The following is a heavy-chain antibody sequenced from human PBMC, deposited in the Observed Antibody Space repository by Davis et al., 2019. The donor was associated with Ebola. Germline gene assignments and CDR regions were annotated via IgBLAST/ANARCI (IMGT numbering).Heavy chain of an antibody. CDR1: GYTFTSHD. CDR2: MNPNSGNT. D-gene: IGHD2-2*01. V-gene: IGHV1-8*01. J-gene: IGHJ4*02. CDR3: ARDGTYYIGHCVSTSCFGVDY. Sequence: ASVKVSCKASGYTFTSHDINWVRQATGQGLEWVGWMNPNSGNTGDAQKFQGRVTMTRNSSINTAYMELSSLRSEDTAVYYCARDGTYYIGHCVSTSCFGVDYWGQGTLVTVSS.